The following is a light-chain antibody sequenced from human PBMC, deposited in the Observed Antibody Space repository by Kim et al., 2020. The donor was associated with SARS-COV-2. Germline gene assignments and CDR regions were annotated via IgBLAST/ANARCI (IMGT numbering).Light chain of an antibody. J-gene: IGLJ3*02. V-gene: IGLV3-21*04. Sequence: APGNKASLTCGGNNIGTNSVHWYQQRPSQAPVLVIYYDNDRPSGIPERFSGSNSGNTATLTISSVEAGDEADYYCQVWDRSGDHVVFGGGTQLTVL. CDR2: YDN. CDR1: NIGTNS. CDR3: QVWDRSGDHVV.